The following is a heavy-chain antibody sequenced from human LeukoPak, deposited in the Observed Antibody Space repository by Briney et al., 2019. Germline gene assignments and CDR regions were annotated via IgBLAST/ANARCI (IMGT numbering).Heavy chain of an antibody. CDR3: ARGGANDYGDFGMN. D-gene: IGHD4-17*01. CDR1: GGSISSYY. CDR2: IYYSGST. Sequence: PSETLSLTCTVSGGSISSYYWSWIRQPPGKGLEWIGYIYYSGSTNYNPSLKSRVTISVDTSKNQFSLKLSSVTAADTAVYYCARGGANDYGDFGMNWGQGTLVTVSS. V-gene: IGHV4-59*12. J-gene: IGHJ4*02.